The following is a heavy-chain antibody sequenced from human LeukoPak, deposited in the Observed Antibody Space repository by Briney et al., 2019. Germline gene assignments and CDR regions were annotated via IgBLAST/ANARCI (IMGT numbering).Heavy chain of an antibody. D-gene: IGHD1-1*01. CDR3: ARVMVQLERSDAFDI. CDR2: IKQDGSEK. CDR1: GSTFSSYW. V-gene: IGHV3-7*01. J-gene: IGHJ3*02. Sequence: GGSLRLSCAASGSTFSSYWMSWVRQAPGKGLEWVANIKQDGSEKYYVDSVKGRFTISRDNAKNSLYLQMNSLRAEDTAVYYCARVMVQLERSDAFDIWGQGTMVTVSS.